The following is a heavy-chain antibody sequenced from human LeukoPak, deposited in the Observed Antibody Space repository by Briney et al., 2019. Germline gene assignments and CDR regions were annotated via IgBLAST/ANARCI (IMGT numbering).Heavy chain of an antibody. Sequence: GGSLRLSCAASGFTFSYAWMSWVRQAPGKGLEWVGRIKSKTDGGTTNYAAPVKGRFTISRDDSRNTLYLQMNSLKIEDTAVYYCTTKMAYCGGDCYPGAFDIWGQGTMVTVSS. V-gene: IGHV3-15*01. D-gene: IGHD2-21*02. CDR3: TTKMAYCGGDCYPGAFDI. CDR1: GFTFSYAW. CDR2: IKSKTDGGTT. J-gene: IGHJ3*02.